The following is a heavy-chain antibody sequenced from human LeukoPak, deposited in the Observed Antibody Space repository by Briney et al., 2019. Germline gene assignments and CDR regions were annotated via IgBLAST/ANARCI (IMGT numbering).Heavy chain of an antibody. CDR1: GFTFSNYW. CDR2: IRYDGSNK. J-gene: IGHJ4*02. D-gene: IGHD3-10*01. V-gene: IGHV3-30*02. CDR3: AKDHSNALLRFGEVIRKTRDGYFDY. Sequence: GGSLRLSCAASGFTFSNYWMHWVRQAPGKGLEWVAFIRYDGSNKYYADSVKGRFTISRDNSKNTLYLQMNSLRAEDTAVYYCAKDHSNALLRFGEVIRKTRDGYFDYWGQGTLVTVSS.